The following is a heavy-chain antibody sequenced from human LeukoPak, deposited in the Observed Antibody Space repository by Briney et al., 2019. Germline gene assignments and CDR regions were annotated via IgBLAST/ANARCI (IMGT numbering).Heavy chain of an antibody. V-gene: IGHV4-59*01. CDR2: ISYSGST. D-gene: IGHD5-18*01. CDR1: GGSISSYY. J-gene: IGHJ4*02. CDR3: ARYSYKYFDY. Sequence: SETLSLTCTVSGGSISSYYWSWIRQPPGKAPEWIAYISYSGSTNYNPSLKSRVTISMNTSKNQFSLKLSSVTTADTAVYYCARYSYKYFDYWGQGTLVTVSS.